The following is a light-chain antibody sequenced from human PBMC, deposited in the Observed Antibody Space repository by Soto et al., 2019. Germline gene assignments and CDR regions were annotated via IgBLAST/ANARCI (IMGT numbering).Light chain of an antibody. CDR2: TNS. V-gene: IGLV1-44*01. CDR1: SSNIGGSI. CDR3: ETWDNSLYAYV. J-gene: IGLJ1*01. Sequence: QSLLTHLPSTSRTPGHTVSISGSESSSNIGGSIVNWYQHLPGTAPKLLIYTNSLRPSGVADRLSGSRPGTSASLTYSAPQPEDEAFYYLETWDNSLYAYVFGNGTQVTVL.